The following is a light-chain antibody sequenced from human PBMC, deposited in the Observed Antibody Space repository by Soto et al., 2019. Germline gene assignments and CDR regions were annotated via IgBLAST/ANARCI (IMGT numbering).Light chain of an antibody. V-gene: IGKV1-5*01. CDR2: DAS. J-gene: IGKJ4*02. CDR1: QSISQW. CDR3: KQYNGYSCT. Sequence: DIQMTQSPSTLSASVGYRVAMPRPPSQSISQWVAWYQQKPGRAPELLIYDASKLKSGVPSRFSGSGSGTEFSLTITSLQTDDSAMYYCKQYNGYSCTFGRGTKVDIK.